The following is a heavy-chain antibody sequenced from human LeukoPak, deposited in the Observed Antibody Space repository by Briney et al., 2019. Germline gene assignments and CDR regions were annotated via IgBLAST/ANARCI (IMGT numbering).Heavy chain of an antibody. CDR1: GGSFSGYY. CDR3: ARGKQWLPTMRRNWFDP. D-gene: IGHD6-19*01. CDR2: INHSGST. V-gene: IGHV4-34*01. Sequence: PSETLSLTCAVYGGSFSGYYWSWIRQPPGKGLEWIGEINHSGSTNYNPSLKSRVTISVDTSKNQFSLKLSSVTAAVTAVYYCARGKQWLPTMRRNWFDPWGQGTLVTVSS. J-gene: IGHJ5*02.